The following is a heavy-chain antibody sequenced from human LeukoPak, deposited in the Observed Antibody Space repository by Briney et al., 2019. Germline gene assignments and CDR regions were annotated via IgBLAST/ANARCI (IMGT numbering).Heavy chain of an antibody. Sequence: PSETLSLTCTVSGGSISSSSYYWGWIRQPPGKGLGWIGSIYYSGSTYYNPSLKSRVTISVDTSKNQFSLKLSSVTAADTAVYYCARGRSNYYGMDVWGQGTTVTVSS. D-gene: IGHD1-26*01. CDR1: GGSISSSSYY. CDR2: IYYSGST. J-gene: IGHJ6*02. V-gene: IGHV4-39*07. CDR3: ARGRSNYYGMDV.